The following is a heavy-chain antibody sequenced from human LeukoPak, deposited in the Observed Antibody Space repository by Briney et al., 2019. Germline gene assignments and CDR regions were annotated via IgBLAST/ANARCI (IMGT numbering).Heavy chain of an antibody. J-gene: IGHJ5*02. V-gene: IGHV3-30*03. Sequence: GGSLRLSCAASGFTFSSYGMHWVRQAPGKGLEWVAVISYDGSNKYYADSVKGRFTISRDNSKNTLYLQMNSLRAEDTAVYYCARGYGDYEGWFDPWGQGTLVTVSS. CDR2: ISYDGSNK. CDR3: ARGYGDYEGWFDP. CDR1: GFTFSSYG. D-gene: IGHD4-17*01.